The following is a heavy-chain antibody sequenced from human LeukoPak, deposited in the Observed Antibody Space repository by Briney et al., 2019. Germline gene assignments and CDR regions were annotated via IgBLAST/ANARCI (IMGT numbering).Heavy chain of an antibody. D-gene: IGHD3-22*01. Sequence: GGSLRLSCAASGFTFSSYAMNWVRQAPGKGLEWVSGISVSGGNTYYADSVKGRFTISRDNSKNTLYVQMNSLRAEDTAIYFCAKGSVDRGLDYWGQGTLVTVSS. CDR2: ISVSGGNT. J-gene: IGHJ4*02. CDR3: AKGSVDRGLDY. V-gene: IGHV3-23*01. CDR1: GFTFSSYA.